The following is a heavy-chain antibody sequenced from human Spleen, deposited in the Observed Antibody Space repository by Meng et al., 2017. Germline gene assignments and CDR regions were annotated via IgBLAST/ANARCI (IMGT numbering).Heavy chain of an antibody. V-gene: IGHV4-31*03. CDR3: ARDGVGYGSGTNKWFDP. D-gene: IGHD3-10*01. CDR2: IYYSGST. J-gene: IGHJ5*02. Sequence: HVPPDEAGPVLAYPSQTLSIICTLSGGSISTGGYYWNWIRHHPGKGLEWIGYIYYSGSTFYNPSLKSRVTMSVDTSKNQFALHLTSVTAADTAVYYCARDGVGYGSGTNKWFDPWGQGTLVTVSS. CDR1: GGSISTGGYY.